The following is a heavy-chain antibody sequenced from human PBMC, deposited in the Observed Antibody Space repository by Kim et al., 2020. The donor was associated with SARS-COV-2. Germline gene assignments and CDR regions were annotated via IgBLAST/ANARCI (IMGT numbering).Heavy chain of an antibody. V-gene: IGHV3-9*01. J-gene: IGHJ3*02. D-gene: IGHD6-6*01. CDR3: AKDIAVSSSSYDAFDI. Sequence: SVKGRITISRDNAKNSLYLEMNSLGAEDAALYYCAKDIAVSSSSYDAFDIWGQGTMVTVSS.